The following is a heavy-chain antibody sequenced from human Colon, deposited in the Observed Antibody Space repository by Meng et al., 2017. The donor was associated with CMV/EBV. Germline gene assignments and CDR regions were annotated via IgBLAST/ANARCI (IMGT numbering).Heavy chain of an antibody. CDR1: GFTFSSYW. D-gene: IGHD3-3*01. V-gene: IGHV3-7*01. Sequence: GGSLRLSCAASGFTFSSYWMSWVRQAPGKGLEWVANIKQDGSENYYVDSVKGRFTISRDNAKNSLYLQMNSLRAEDSAVYYCARDGPFWSGSPLGYWGQGTLVTVSS. J-gene: IGHJ4*02. CDR3: ARDGPFWSGSPLGY. CDR2: IKQDGSEN.